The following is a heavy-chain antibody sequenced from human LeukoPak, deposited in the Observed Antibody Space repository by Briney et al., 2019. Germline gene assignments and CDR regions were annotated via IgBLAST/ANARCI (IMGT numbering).Heavy chain of an antibody. V-gene: IGHV1-8*02. CDR3: ARRAAAGKNDFDY. CDR1: GYTFTSYY. CDR2: MNPNSGNT. D-gene: IGHD6-13*01. J-gene: IGHJ4*02. Sequence: ASVKVSCKASGYTFTSYYMHWVRQAPGQGLEWMGWMNPNSGNTGYAQKFQGRVTMTRNTSISTAYMELSSLRSEDTAVYYCARRAAAGKNDFDYWGQGTLVTVSS.